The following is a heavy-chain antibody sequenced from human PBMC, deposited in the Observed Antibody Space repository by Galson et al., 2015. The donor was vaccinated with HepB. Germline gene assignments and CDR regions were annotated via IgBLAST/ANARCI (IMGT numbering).Heavy chain of an antibody. J-gene: IGHJ4*02. CDR2: IRYDGSNK. CDR3: AKSGQGQQLVLFDY. Sequence: SLRLSCATSGFTFSSYGMHWVRQAPGKGLEWVAFIRYDGSNKYYADSVKGRFTISRDNSKNTLYLQMNSLRAEDTAVYYCAKSGQGQQLVLFDYWGQGTLVTVSS. D-gene: IGHD6-13*01. V-gene: IGHV3-30*02. CDR1: GFTFSSYG.